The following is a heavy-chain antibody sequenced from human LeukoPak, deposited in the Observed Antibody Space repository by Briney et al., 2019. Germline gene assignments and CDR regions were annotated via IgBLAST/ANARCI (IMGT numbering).Heavy chain of an antibody. V-gene: IGHV4-31*03. D-gene: IGHD6-13*01. CDR1: GGSISSGGYY. CDR3: ARGPHSTLDY. CDR2: IYYSGST. J-gene: IGHJ4*02. Sequence: SGTLSLTCTVSGGSISSGGYYWSWIRQHPGKGLEWIGYIYYSGSTYYNPSLKSRVTISVDTSKNQFSLKLSSVTAADTAVYYCARGPHSTLDYWGQGTLVTVSS.